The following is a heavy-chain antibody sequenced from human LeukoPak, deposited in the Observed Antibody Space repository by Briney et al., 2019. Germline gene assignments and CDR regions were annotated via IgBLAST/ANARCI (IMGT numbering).Heavy chain of an antibody. CDR1: GFTVSSNY. CDR3: AKDGSRDYVWGSYRQPYYFDY. V-gene: IGHV3-66*01. CDR2: IYSGGST. J-gene: IGHJ4*02. D-gene: IGHD3-16*02. Sequence: GGSLRLSCAASGFTVSSNYMSWVRQAPGKGLEWVSVIYSGGSTYYADSVKGRFTISRDNSKNTLYLQMNSLRAEGTAVYYCAKDGSRDYVWGSYRQPYYFDYWGQGTLVTVSS.